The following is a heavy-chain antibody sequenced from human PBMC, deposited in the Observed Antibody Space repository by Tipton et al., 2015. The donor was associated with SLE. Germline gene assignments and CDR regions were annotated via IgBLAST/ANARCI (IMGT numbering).Heavy chain of an antibody. Sequence: SLRLSCAASGFIFDDYGMSWVRQAPGKGLQWVANINYRGEKTFYLDSVKGRFTISRDDSKNSLYLQMNSLTVEDTAIYYCVRETRRWIGAGIYDAWGQGSQVTVSS. D-gene: IGHD3-10*01. CDR3: VRETRRWIGAGIYDA. V-gene: IGHV3-7*01. CDR2: INYRGEKT. CDR1: GFIFDDYG. J-gene: IGHJ5*02.